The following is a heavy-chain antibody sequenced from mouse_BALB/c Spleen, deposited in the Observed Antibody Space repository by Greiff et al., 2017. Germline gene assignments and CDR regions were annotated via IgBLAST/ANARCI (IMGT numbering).Heavy chain of an antibody. D-gene: IGHD2-1*01. V-gene: IGHV1S137*01. J-gene: IGHJ3*01. CDR1: GYTFTDYA. Sequence: QVHVKQSGAELVRPGVSVKISCKGSGYTFTDYAMHWVKQSHAKSLEWIGVISTYYGDASYNQKFKGKATMTVDKSSSTAYMELARLTSEDSAIYYCAREGDYGNSWFAYWGQGTLVTVSA. CDR3: AREGDYGNSWFAY. CDR2: ISTYYGDA.